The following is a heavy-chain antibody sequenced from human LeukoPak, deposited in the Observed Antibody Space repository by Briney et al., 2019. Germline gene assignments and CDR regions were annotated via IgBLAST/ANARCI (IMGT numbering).Heavy chain of an antibody. Sequence: SETLSLTCTVSGGSISSSSYYWGWIRQPPGKGLEWIGSIYYSGSTYYNPSLKSRVTISVDTSKNQFSLKLSSVTAADTAVYYCARLRGGYSSGLLDYWGQGTLVTVSS. CDR3: ARLRGGYSSGLLDY. CDR2: IYYSGST. CDR1: GGSISSSSYY. V-gene: IGHV4-39*07. J-gene: IGHJ4*02. D-gene: IGHD6-19*01.